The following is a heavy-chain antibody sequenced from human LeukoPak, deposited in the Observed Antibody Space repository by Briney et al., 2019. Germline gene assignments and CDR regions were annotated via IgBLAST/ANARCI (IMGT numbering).Heavy chain of an antibody. D-gene: IGHD2-2*01. CDR3: ASWGRGTDQYCSSTSCSNCFDP. CDR2: ISYDGSNK. V-gene: IGHV3-30*01. J-gene: IGHJ5*02. Sequence: GGSLRLSCAASGFTFSSYAMHWVRQAPGKGLEWVAVISYDGSNKYYADSVKGRFTISRDNSKNTLYLQMNSLRAEDTAVYYCASWGRGTDQYCSSTSCSNCFDPWGQGTLVTVSS. CDR1: GFTFSSYA.